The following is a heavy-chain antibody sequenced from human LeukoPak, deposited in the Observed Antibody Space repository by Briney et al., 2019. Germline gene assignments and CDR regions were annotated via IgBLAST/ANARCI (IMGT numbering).Heavy chain of an antibody. J-gene: IGHJ4*02. CDR3: AKWARYCTNGVCYYFDY. Sequence: QTGGSLRLSCAASGFTFSNFAMSWVRQAPGKGLEWVSSFSGSGGGTYYADSVKGRFTISRDNSKNTLYLQMNSLRAEDTAVYYCAKWARYCTNGVCYYFDYWGQGTLVTVSS. CDR2: FSGSGGGT. V-gene: IGHV3-23*01. CDR1: GFTFSNFA. D-gene: IGHD2-8*01.